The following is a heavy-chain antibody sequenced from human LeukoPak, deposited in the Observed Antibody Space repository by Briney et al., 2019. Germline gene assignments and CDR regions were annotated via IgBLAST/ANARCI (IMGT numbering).Heavy chain of an antibody. D-gene: IGHD2-2*01. CDR3: ARVVPAAPYYYGMDV. Sequence: SETLSLTCTVSGGSISSGDYYWSWIRQPPGKDLEWIGYIYYSGSTYYNPSLKSRVTISVDTSKNQFSLKLSSVTAADTAVYYCARVVPAAPYYYGMDVWGQGTTVTVSS. J-gene: IGHJ6*02. CDR2: IYYSGST. V-gene: IGHV4-30-4*01. CDR1: GGSISSGDYY.